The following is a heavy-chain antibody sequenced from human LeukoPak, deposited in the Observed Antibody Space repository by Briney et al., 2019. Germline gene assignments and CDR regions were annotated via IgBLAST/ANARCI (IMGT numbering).Heavy chain of an antibody. CDR3: ARLYCSGGSCYGHFDY. CDR1: GGTFSSYA. J-gene: IGHJ4*02. CDR2: IIPILGIA. D-gene: IGHD2-15*01. V-gene: IGHV1-69*04. Sequence: GASVKVSCKASGGTFSSYAISWVRQAPGQGLEWMGRIIPILGIANYAQKFQGRVTITADKSTSTAYMELSSLRSEDTAVYYCARLYCSGGSCYGHFDYWGQGTLITVSS.